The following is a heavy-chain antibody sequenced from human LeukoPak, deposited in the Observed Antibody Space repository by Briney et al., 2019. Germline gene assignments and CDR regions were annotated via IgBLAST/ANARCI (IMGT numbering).Heavy chain of an antibody. Sequence: GASVKVSCKASGGTFSSYAISWVRQAPGQGLEWMGGIIPIFGTANYAQKFQGRVTITADKSTSTAYMELSSLRSEDTAVYYCARVGGGFDWLLIDDYWGQGTLVTVSS. D-gene: IGHD3-9*01. V-gene: IGHV1-69*06. CDR3: ARVGGGFDWLLIDDY. J-gene: IGHJ4*02. CDR2: IIPIFGTA. CDR1: GGTFSSYA.